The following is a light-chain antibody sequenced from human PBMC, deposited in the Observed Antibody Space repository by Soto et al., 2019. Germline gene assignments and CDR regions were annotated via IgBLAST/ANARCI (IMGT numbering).Light chain of an antibody. CDR3: LQHSNYPRT. J-gene: IGKJ1*01. V-gene: IGKV1-17*01. Sequence: IQMTQYPSSLSASVGDRVTITCRASQDIINNLGWYQQKPGKAPKRLIYGVSALQSGVPSRFSGSGSGTEFTLTIRSLQPEDFATYYCLQHSNYPRTFGQGTKVDIK. CDR1: QDIINN. CDR2: GVS.